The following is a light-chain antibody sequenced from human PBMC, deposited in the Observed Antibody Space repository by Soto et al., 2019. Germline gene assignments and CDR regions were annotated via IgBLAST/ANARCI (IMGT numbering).Light chain of an antibody. CDR1: QSVSSSY. J-gene: IGKJ2*01. CDR3: QHYGSSPRT. V-gene: IGKV3-20*01. CDR2: GAS. Sequence: EIVFTQSPGTLSFSPGERATLSCRASQSVSSSYLAWYQQKPGQAPRLLIYGASSRATGIPDRFSGSGSGTDFTLTISRLEPEDFAVYYCQHYGSSPRTFGQGTKVDIK.